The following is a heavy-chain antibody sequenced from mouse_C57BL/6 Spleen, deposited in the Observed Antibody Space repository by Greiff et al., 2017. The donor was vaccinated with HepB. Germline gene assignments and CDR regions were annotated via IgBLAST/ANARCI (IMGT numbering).Heavy chain of an antibody. CDR1: GFTFSDYG. Sequence: EVQLVESGGGLVKPGGSLKLSCAASGFTFSDYGMHWVRQAPEKGLEWVAYISSGSSTIYYADTVKGRFTISRDNAKNTLFLQMTSLRSGDTSMYYCSRESHYYCSSHGWFAYWGQGTLVTVSA. CDR3: SRESHYYCSSHGWFAY. V-gene: IGHV5-17*01. CDR2: ISSGSSTI. J-gene: IGHJ3*01. D-gene: IGHD1-1*01.